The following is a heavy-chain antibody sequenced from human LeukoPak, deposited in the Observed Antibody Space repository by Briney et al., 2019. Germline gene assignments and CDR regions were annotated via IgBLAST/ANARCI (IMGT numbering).Heavy chain of an antibody. CDR2: ISGGGGAT. V-gene: IGHV3-23*01. CDR1: GFTFSTYA. J-gene: IGHJ4*02. Sequence: GGSLRLSCAASGFTFSTYAMNWVRQAPGKGLEWVSAISGGGGATFYADSVKGRFTISRDNSKNTLYLQMNSLRAEDTAVYYCAKVLWFGELDYWGQGTLVTVSS. CDR3: AKVLWFGELDY. D-gene: IGHD3-10*01.